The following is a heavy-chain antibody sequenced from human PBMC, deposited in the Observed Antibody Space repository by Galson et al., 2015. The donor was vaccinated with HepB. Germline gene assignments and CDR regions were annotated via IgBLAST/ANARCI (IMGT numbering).Heavy chain of an antibody. D-gene: IGHD3-10*01. Sequence: SLRLSCAASGFTFSSYAMSWVRQAPGKGLEWVSAISGSGGSTYYADSVKGRFTISRDNSKNTLYLQMNSLRAEDTAVYYCAKDSGSGRDFDYWGQGTLVTVSS. J-gene: IGHJ4*02. V-gene: IGHV3-23*01. CDR2: ISGSGGST. CDR1: GFTFSSYA. CDR3: AKDSGSGRDFDY.